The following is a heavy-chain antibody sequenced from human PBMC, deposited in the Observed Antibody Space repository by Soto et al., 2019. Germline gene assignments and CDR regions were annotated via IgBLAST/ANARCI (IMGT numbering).Heavy chain of an antibody. J-gene: IGHJ3*02. V-gene: IGHV4-31*03. CDR2: IYYSGST. Sequence: SETLSLTCTVSGGSISSGGYYWSWIRQHPGKGLEWIGYIYYSGSTYYNPSLKSRVTISVDTSKNQFSLKLSSVTAADTAVYYCAGHGRPLYAFDIWGQGTMVTVSS. CDR3: AGHGRPLYAFDI. CDR1: GGSISSGGYY.